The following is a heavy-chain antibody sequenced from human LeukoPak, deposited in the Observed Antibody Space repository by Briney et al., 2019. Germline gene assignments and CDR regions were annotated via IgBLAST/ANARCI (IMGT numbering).Heavy chain of an antibody. D-gene: IGHD4-17*01. CDR3: AKDRGNDYGVFDY. CDR1: GFTFSSYS. Sequence: GGSLRLSCAASGFTFSSYSMNWVRQAPGKGLEWVSYISSGSSTIYYADSVKGRFTVSRDNAKNSLHLQMNSLRAEDTGVYYCAKDRGNDYGVFDYWGQGILVTVSS. J-gene: IGHJ4*02. CDR2: ISSGSSTI. V-gene: IGHV3-48*01.